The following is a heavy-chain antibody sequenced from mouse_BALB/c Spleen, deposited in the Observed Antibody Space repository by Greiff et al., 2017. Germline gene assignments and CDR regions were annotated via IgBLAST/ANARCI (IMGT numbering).Heavy chain of an antibody. CDR1: GFTFSSFG. Sequence: EVKLVESGGGLVQPGGSRKLSCAASGFTFSSFGMHWVRQAPEKGLEWVAYISSGSSTIYYADTVKGRFTISRDNPKNTLFLQMTSLRSEDTAMYYCARCYGSSYDAMDDWGQGTSVTVSS. D-gene: IGHD1-1*01. CDR2: ISSGSSTI. CDR3: ARCYGSSYDAMDD. J-gene: IGHJ4*01. V-gene: IGHV5-17*02.